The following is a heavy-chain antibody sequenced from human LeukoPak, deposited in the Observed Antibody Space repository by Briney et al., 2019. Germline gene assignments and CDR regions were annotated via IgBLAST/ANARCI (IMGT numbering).Heavy chain of an antibody. D-gene: IGHD6-13*01. CDR3: ARGTSSSSWSFFDY. CDR2: IIPIFGTA. J-gene: IGHJ4*02. Sequence: SVKVSCKASGGTFSSYAISWVRQAPGQGLEWMGGIIPIFGTANYAQKFQGRVTITTDESTSTAYMELSSLRSEDTTVYYCARGTSSSSWSFFDYWGQGTLVTVSS. CDR1: GGTFSSYA. V-gene: IGHV1-69*05.